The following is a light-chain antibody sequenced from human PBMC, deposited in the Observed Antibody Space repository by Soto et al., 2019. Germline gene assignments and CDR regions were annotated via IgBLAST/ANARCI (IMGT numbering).Light chain of an antibody. CDR3: SSYTTIKTVV. V-gene: IGLV2-14*01. CDR1: SSDVGGYNY. Sequence: QSVLTQPASVSASAGQSITISCTGTSSDVGGYNYVSWFQHHPGKAPKLMIYEVSNRPSGVSNRFSGSKSDNTASLTISGVQPEDEADYHCSSYTTIKTVVFGGGTQLTVL. J-gene: IGLJ2*01. CDR2: EVS.